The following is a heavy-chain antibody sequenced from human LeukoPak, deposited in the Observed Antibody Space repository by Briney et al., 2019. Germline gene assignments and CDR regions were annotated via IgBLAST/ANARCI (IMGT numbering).Heavy chain of an antibody. D-gene: IGHD6-19*01. CDR2: IRYDGSNK. Sequence: PGGSLRLSCAASGFTFSSYGMHWVRQAPGKGLEWVAFIRYDGSNKYYADSVKGRFTISRDNSKNTLYLQMNSLRAEDTAVYYCAKDRGSGWYGTSLDYWGQGTLVTLSS. CDR1: GFTFSSYG. V-gene: IGHV3-30*02. CDR3: AKDRGSGWYGTSLDY. J-gene: IGHJ4*02.